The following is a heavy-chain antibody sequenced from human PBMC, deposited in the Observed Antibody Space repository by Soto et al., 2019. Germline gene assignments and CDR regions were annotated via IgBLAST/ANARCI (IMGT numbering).Heavy chain of an antibody. V-gene: IGHV1-18*01. CDR2: ISAYNGNT. CDR3: ARDYGCSSTSCYGDWYFDL. D-gene: IGHD2-2*01. J-gene: IGHJ2*01. Sequence: QVQMVQSGAEVKKPGASVKVSCKASGYTFTSYGISWVRQAPGQGLEWMGWISAYNGNTNYAQKLQGRVTMTTDTSTCTAYLELRSLRSDDTAVYYCARDYGCSSTSCYGDWYFDLWGHGTLVTVSS. CDR1: GYTFTSYG.